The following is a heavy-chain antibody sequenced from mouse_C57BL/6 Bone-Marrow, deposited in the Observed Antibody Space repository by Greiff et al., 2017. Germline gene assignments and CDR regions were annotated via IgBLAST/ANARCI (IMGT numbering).Heavy chain of an antibody. CDR1: GFTFSSYT. D-gene: IGHD1-1*01. J-gene: IGHJ2*01. Sequence: EVQLLESGGGLVKPGGSLKLSCAASGFTFSSYTMSWVRQTPEKRLEWVATISGGGGNTYYPDSVKGRFTISRDNAKNTLYLQMSSLGAEDTALYYCARPYGSSLFDYWGQGTTLTVSS. V-gene: IGHV5-9*01. CDR3: ARPYGSSLFDY. CDR2: ISGGGGNT.